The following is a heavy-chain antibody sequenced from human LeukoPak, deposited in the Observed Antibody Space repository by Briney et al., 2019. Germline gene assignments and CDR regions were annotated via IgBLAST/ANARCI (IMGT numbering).Heavy chain of an antibody. CDR1: CGSITSSKYF. D-gene: IGHD2-8*01. Sequence: SETLPLTCAASCGSITSSKYFWGWIRQPPGKELELIGIISYSGSTDYNPSLKSRVTISTDTSKNQFSLKLTSVTAADTAVYYCAGLGVMVLVYQFEYWGRGTPVTVTS. V-gene: IGHV4-39*07. J-gene: IGHJ4*02. CDR2: ISYSGST. CDR3: AGLGVMVLVYQFEY.